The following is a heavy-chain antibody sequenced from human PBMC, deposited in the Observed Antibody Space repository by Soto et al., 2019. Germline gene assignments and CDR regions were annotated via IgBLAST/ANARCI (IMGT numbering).Heavy chain of an antibody. Sequence: QVQLVQSGAEVKKPGSSVKVSCKASGGTFSSYAISWVRQAPGQGLEWMGGIIPIFGTAYYAQKFQGRVTITADESTSTAEMELSSLRSEDTALDYCARDSPGTVTTSALDYGGQGTLVTVAS. D-gene: IGHD4-17*01. J-gene: IGHJ4*02. CDR3: ARDSPGTVTTSALDY. CDR2: IIPIFGTA. V-gene: IGHV1-69*01. CDR1: GGTFSSYA.